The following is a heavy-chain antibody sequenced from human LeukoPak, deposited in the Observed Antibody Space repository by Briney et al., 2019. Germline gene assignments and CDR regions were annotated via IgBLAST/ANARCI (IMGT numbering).Heavy chain of an antibody. CDR1: GGSISSGGYY. CDR2: IYYSGST. CDR3: ARDEAGYYDSSGYFDY. J-gene: IGHJ4*02. D-gene: IGHD3-22*01. Sequence: SETLSLTCTVSGGSISSGGYYWSWIRQHPGKGLEWIGYIYYSGSTYYNPSLKSRVTISVDTSKNQFSLKLSSVTAADTAVYYCARDEAGYYDSSGYFDYWGQGTLVTVSS. V-gene: IGHV4-31*03.